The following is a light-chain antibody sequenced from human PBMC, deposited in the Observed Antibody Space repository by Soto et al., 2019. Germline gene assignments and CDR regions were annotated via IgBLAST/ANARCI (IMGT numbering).Light chain of an antibody. J-gene: IGKJ3*01. Sequence: PGERATLSCRASQRINSRYLAWYQQKPGQAPRLLIYGASSRATGIPDRFSGSGSGTDFTLTISRLEPEDFAVYYCQQFGSSPGFTFGPGTIVDIK. CDR3: QQFGSSPGFT. CDR2: GAS. V-gene: IGKV3-20*01. CDR1: QRINSRY.